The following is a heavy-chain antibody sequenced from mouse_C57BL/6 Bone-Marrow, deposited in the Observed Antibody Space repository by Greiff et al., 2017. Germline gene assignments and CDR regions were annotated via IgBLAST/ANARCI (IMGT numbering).Heavy chain of an antibody. Sequence: VQLQESGPELVKPGASVKLSCKASGYTFTSYDINWVKQRPGQGLEWIGWIYPRDGSTKYNEKFKGKATLTVDTSSSTAYMELHSLTSEDSAVYFWARGVVVYYYAMDYWGQGTSGTVSS. CDR3: ARGVVVYYYAMDY. V-gene: IGHV1-85*01. J-gene: IGHJ4*01. CDR1: GYTFTSYD. CDR2: IYPRDGST. D-gene: IGHD1-1*01.